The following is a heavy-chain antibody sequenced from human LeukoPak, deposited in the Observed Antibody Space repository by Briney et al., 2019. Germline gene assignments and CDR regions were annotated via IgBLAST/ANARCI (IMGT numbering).Heavy chain of an antibody. CDR3: ARRQYCGGDCLSRGAFDI. Sequence: GESLKISCKGSGYTFSDYWIGWVRQMPGKGLEWMGIIYPGDSDTRYSPSFQCQVTISADKSISTAYLQWSSLRASDTAMYYCARRQYCGGDCLSRGAFDIWGQGTMVTVSS. D-gene: IGHD2-21*02. CDR2: IYPGDSDT. CDR1: GYTFSDYW. V-gene: IGHV5-51*01. J-gene: IGHJ3*02.